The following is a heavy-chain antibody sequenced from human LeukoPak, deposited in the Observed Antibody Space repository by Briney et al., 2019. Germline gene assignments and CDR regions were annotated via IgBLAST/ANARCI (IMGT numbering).Heavy chain of an antibody. CDR2: IYTSGST. D-gene: IGHD6-13*01. Sequence: SETLSLTCTVSGGSISSYYWSWIRQPAGKGLECIGRIYTSGSTNYNPSLKSRVTMSVDTSKNQFSLKLSSVTAADTAVYYCARDGCIAAAGGVCAFDIWGQGTMVTVSS. CDR1: GGSISSYY. CDR3: ARDGCIAAAGGVCAFDI. J-gene: IGHJ3*02. V-gene: IGHV4-4*07.